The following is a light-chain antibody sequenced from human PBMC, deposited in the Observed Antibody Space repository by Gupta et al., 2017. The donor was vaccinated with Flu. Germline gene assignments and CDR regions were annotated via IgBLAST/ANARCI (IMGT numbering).Light chain of an antibody. CDR1: SSNIGNNY. V-gene: IGLV1-51*01. CDR3: GTWDSSLSAGV. CDR2: DNN. J-gene: IGLJ3*02. Sequence: QSVLTQPPSVSAAPGQKVTISCSGSSSNIGNNYVSWYQQLPATAPKLLIYDNNRRPSVIPDRFSGSKSGTSATLGITGLQTGDEADYYCGTWDSSLSAGVFGGGTKLTVL.